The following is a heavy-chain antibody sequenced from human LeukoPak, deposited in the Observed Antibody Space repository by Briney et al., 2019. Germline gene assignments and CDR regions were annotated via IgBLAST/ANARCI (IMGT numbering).Heavy chain of an antibody. CDR2: INEDGSEQ. D-gene: IGHD2/OR15-2a*01. J-gene: IGHJ4*02. V-gene: IGHV3-7*03. CDR1: GFTFSLYS. CDR3: AKDLRIAWG. Sequence: GGSLRLSCAASGFTFSLYSMTWVRQAAGKGLEWVANINEDGSEQYYVDSVKGRFTISRDNSKNTLYLQMNSLRAEDTAVYYCAKDLRIAWGWGQGTLVTVSS.